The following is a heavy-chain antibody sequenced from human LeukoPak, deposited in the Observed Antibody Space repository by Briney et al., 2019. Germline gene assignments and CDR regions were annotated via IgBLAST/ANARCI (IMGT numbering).Heavy chain of an antibody. Sequence: PGGSLRLSCAASGFTFSSYAMSWVRQAPGKGLEWVSAISGSGGSTYYADSVKGRFTISRDNAKNSLYLQMNSLRAEDTAVYYCARGSSSWDYYYYYMDVWGKGTTVTVSS. V-gene: IGHV3-23*01. CDR1: GFTFSSYA. CDR2: ISGSGGST. CDR3: ARGSSSWDYYYYYMDV. D-gene: IGHD6-6*01. J-gene: IGHJ6*03.